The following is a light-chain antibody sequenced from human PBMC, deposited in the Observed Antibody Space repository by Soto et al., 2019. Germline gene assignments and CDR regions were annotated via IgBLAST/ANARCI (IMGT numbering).Light chain of an antibody. CDR3: SSYTSSSTIYV. Sequence: QSALTKPASVSGSPGQWITISCTGTSSDVGGYNYVSWYQQHPGKAPKLMIYDVSNRPSGVSNRFSGSKSGNTASLTISGLQAEDEADYYCSSYTSSSTIYVFGTGTKVTVL. CDR2: DVS. V-gene: IGLV2-14*01. CDR1: SSDVGGYNY. J-gene: IGLJ1*01.